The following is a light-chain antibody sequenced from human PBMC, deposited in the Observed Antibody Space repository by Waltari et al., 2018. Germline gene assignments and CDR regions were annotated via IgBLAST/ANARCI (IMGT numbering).Light chain of an antibody. CDR2: QDN. J-gene: IGLJ3*02. CDR3: QAWDSSTAWV. Sequence: SYELTQPPSVSVSPGQTASITCSGDTLGHNNASCYQKKPGQPPGLVSYQDNKRPSGTPERFAGSNSGNTATLTISGTQALDEADYYCQAWDSSTAWVFGGGTKLTVL. V-gene: IGLV3-1*01. CDR1: TLGHNN.